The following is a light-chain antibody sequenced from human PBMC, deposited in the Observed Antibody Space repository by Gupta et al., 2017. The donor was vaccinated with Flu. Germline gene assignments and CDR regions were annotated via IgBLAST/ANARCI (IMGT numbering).Light chain of an antibody. Sequence: PSSLSASVGDSVTITCRASQTIDKYLNWYQQKAGTAPKLLIFAASTLQSGVPSRFRGDGAGRDFTLTINSLRPEDFATYYCQQSYRTPYTFGQGTKVDI. CDR3: QQSYRTPYT. V-gene: IGKV1-39*01. J-gene: IGKJ2*01. CDR1: QTIDKY. CDR2: AAS.